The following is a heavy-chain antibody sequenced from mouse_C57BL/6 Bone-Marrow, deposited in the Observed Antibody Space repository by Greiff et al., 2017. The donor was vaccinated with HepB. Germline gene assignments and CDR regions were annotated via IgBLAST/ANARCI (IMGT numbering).Heavy chain of an antibody. Sequence: EVHLVESGGGLVQPGGSLKLSCAASGFTFSDYGMAWVRQAPRKGPEWVAFISNLAYSIYYADTVTGRFTISRENAKNTLYLEMSSLRSEDTAMYYCARGLGAYWGQGTLVTVSA. V-gene: IGHV5-15*01. CDR1: GFTFSDYG. CDR2: ISNLAYSI. D-gene: IGHD3-3*01. CDR3: ARGLGAY. J-gene: IGHJ3*01.